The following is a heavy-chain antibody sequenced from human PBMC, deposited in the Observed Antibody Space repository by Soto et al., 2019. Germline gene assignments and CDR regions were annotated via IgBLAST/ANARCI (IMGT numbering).Heavy chain of an antibody. CDR2: IYYSVST. Sequence: TLSLTCTVSGGSISSGGYYWSWIRQHPGKGLEWIGYIYYSVSTYYNPSLKSRVAISVDRSKNQFSLNLSSVTAADTAVYYCARGAPQTMAFDYWGQGLLVTVPQ. V-gene: IGHV4-31*03. CDR1: GGSISSGGYY. J-gene: IGHJ4*02. CDR3: ARGAPQTMAFDY. D-gene: IGHD1-26*01.